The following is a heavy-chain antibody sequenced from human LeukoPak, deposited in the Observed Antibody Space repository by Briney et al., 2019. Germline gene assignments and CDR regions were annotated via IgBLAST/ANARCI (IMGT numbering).Heavy chain of an antibody. J-gene: IGHJ4*02. Sequence: SETLSLTCTVSGGSISSGDYYWSWIRQPPGKGLEWIGYIYYSGSTYYNPSLKSRVTISVDTSKNQFSLKLSSVTAADTAVYYCAGTYYDFTSPFDYWGQGTLVTASS. V-gene: IGHV4-30-4*08. CDR3: AGTYYDFTSPFDY. CDR1: GGSISSGDYY. D-gene: IGHD3-3*01. CDR2: IYYSGST.